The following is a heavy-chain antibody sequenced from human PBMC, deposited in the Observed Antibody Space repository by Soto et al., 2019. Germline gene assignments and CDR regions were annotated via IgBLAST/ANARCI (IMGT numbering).Heavy chain of an antibody. J-gene: IGHJ1*01. D-gene: IGHD3-16*01. Sequence: QVHLVESGGGVVQPGTSLRVSCVGSGFTFRSYVIHWVRQPPGKGLEWVALTSYDGSDKYYGDSVRGRFTISRDNSRNTVDLQMDSRRLEDTALYYCARWGTTGGLDVWGQGTLVSVSS. CDR2: TSYDGSDK. V-gene: IGHV3-30*19. CDR3: ARWGTTGGLDV. CDR1: GFTFRSYV.